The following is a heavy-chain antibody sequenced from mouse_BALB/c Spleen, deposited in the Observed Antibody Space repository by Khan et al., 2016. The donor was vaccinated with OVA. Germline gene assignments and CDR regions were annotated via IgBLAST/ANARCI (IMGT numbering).Heavy chain of an antibody. V-gene: IGHV5-6*01. Sequence: EVELVESGGDLVKPGGSLKLSCAASGFTFSTYGMSWVRQIPDKRLEWVSAISTGGSYTYYPDSVKGRFTISRDNAKNTLYLQMSSLKSEDTAMYCCTRLAYYYNSEGFAYWGQGTLVTVSA. D-gene: IGHD1-1*01. CDR2: ISTGGSYT. J-gene: IGHJ3*01. CDR3: TRLAYYYNSEGFAY. CDR1: GFTFSTYG.